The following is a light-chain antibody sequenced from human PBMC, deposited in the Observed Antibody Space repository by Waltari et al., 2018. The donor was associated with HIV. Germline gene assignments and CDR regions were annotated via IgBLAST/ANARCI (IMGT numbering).Light chain of an antibody. Sequence: QSALTQPASVSGSPGQSITISCTGTSGDVGAYNYVPWYQQHPNKAPKLMIYDVTNRPSGVSIRFSGSKSGNTASLTLSGLQAEDEADYYCCSYAGDTTFVFGTGTKVTVL. CDR2: DVT. CDR1: SGDVGAYNY. CDR3: CSYAGDTTFV. J-gene: IGLJ1*01. V-gene: IGLV2-23*02.